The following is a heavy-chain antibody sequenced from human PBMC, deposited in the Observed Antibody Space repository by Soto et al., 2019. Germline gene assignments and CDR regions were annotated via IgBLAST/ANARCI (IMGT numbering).Heavy chain of an antibody. CDR3: VRQTDRGLQLGELF. CDR2: IYYDGKT. Sequence: QLQLHESGPGLVRPSETLSLMCGVSGDSITSSLYYWGWIRQPPGKGLEWIGSIYYDGKTYNKSSLKSRVTISVDTSKNQFSLKMSSVTAADTAVYYCVRQTDRGLQLGELFWGQGTLVTVSS. CDR1: GDSITSSLYY. D-gene: IGHD3-16*01. V-gene: IGHV4-39*01. J-gene: IGHJ4*02.